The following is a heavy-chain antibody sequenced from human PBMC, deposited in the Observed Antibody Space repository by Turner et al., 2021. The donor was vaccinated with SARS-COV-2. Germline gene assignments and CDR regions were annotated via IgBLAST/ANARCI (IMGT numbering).Heavy chain of an antibody. V-gene: IGHV4-59*08. D-gene: IGHD3-10*01. CDR1: GGSINSDP. J-gene: IGHJ6*02. CDR2: IHYSGST. Sequence: QVQLQESVPGLVKPSETLSLLCTVSGGSINSDPWSWIRQPPGKGLEWLGYIHYSGSTNYNFSLKGRGTMSLDTSKNKFSMRGTSVTAADTAVDYCARQTGPSRGVILRRGGDDHYAVDVWGQGNTVTVSS. CDR3: ARQTGPSRGVILRRGGDDHYAVDV.